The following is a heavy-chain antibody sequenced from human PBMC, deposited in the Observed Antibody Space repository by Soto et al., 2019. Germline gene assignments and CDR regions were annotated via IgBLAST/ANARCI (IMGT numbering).Heavy chain of an antibody. D-gene: IGHD1-7*01. CDR3: AGTSSLQWYYMDV. V-gene: IGHV1-2*04. J-gene: IGHJ6*03. CDR2: INPNSGGT. Sequence: GASVKVSCKASGYTFTGYYIHWVRQAPGQGLEWMGWINPNSGGTNYAQKFQGWVTMTRDTSISTAYMELSRLSSVTPEDTAVYYCAGTSSLQWYYMDVWDKGTTVTVSS. CDR1: GYTFTGYY.